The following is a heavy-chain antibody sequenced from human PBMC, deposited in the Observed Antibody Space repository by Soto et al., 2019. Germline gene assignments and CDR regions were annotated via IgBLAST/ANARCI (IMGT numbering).Heavy chain of an antibody. CDR2: INPSGGST. V-gene: IGHV1-46*01. CDR1: GYSYTSYY. Sequence: ASVKVSCKASGYSYTSYYMHWGRQKPGQGLEWMGIINPSGGSTSYAQKFQGRVTMTRDTSTSTVYMELSSLRSEDTAVYYCARADYGDYGVQDYWGQGTLVPVSS. CDR3: ARADYGDYGVQDY. D-gene: IGHD4-17*01. J-gene: IGHJ4*02.